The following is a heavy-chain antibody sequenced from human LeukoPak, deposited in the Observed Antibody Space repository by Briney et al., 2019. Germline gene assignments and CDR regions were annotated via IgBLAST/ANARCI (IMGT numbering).Heavy chain of an antibody. CDR2: IYTSGST. Sequence: SETMSLTCTVSGGSISSGSYYWRWIRQPAGKGLEWIGRIYTSGSTNYNPSLKSRVTISVDTSKNQFSLKLSSVTAADTAVYYCARDRWMVPLPEYWGQGTLVTVSS. CDR3: ARDRWMVPLPEY. J-gene: IGHJ4*02. D-gene: IGHD3-10*01. CDR1: GGSISSGSYY. V-gene: IGHV4-61*02.